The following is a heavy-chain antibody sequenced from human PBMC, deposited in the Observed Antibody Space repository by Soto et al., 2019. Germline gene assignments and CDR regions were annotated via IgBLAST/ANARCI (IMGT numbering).Heavy chain of an antibody. CDR1: GFNFDSYA. Sequence: EVKLLESGGGLAQPGGSLRLSCVGSGFNFDSYAISWVRQAPGKGLQWISAISGNGAGTDYAHSVKGRFTISRDNSKNTVHLQMNSLRAEDTALYYCAKDTVGGYSFWSGYYSDGLDVWGQGTMVTVSS. D-gene: IGHD3-3*01. CDR2: ISGNGAGT. J-gene: IGHJ3*01. CDR3: AKDTVGGYSFWSGYYSDGLDV. V-gene: IGHV3-23*01.